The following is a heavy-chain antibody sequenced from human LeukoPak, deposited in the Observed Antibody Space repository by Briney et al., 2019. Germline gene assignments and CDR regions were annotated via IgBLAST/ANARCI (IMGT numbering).Heavy chain of an antibody. CDR3: ARAPRPYGSGSYPSTDYYFDY. CDR2: ISSSSSSYI. V-gene: IGHV3-21*01. CDR1: GFTFSSYS. D-gene: IGHD3-10*01. Sequence: GGSLRLSCAASGFTFSSYSMNWVRQAPGKGLEWVSSISSSSSSYIYYADSVKGRFTISRDNAKNSLYLQMNSLRAEDTAVYYCARAPRPYGSGSYPSTDYYFDYWGQGTLVTVSS. J-gene: IGHJ4*02.